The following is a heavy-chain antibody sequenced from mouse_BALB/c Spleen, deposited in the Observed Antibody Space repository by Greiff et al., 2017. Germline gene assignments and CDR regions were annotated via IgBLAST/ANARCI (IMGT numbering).Heavy chain of an antibody. CDR1: GYTFTSYV. Sequence: VQLQQSGPELVKPGASVKMSCKASGYTFTSYVMHWVKQKPGQGLEWIGYINPYNDGTKYNEKFKGKATLTSDKSSSTAYMELSSLTSEDSAVYYCARTARATDYAMDYWGQGTSVTVSS. V-gene: IGHV1-14*01. CDR3: ARTARATDYAMDY. D-gene: IGHD3-1*01. J-gene: IGHJ4*01. CDR2: INPYNDGT.